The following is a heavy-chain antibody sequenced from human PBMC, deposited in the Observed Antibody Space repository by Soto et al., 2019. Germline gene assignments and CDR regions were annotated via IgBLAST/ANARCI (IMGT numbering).Heavy chain of an antibody. CDR3: ARHPSDFWFDP. Sequence: QLQLQESGPGLVKPSETLSLTCTVSGGSISSSSYFWGWIRQPPGKGLEWIGSIYYSWCTYYNPSLKRRVTICVDTAKNQFSLKLSSVTAADTAVYYCARHPSDFWFDPWGQGTLVTVSS. CDR2: IYYSWCT. J-gene: IGHJ5*02. CDR1: GGSISSSSYF. D-gene: IGHD2-21*02. V-gene: IGHV4-39*01.